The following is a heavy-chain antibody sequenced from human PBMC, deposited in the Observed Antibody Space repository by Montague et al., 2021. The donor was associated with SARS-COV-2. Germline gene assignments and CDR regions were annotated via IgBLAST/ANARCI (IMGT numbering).Heavy chain of an antibody. D-gene: IGHD4-11*01. CDR2: IYYSGST. CDR3: AREGLQDSIGYYGLDV. CDR1: GGSFSGYY. V-gene: IGHV4-34*01. J-gene: IGHJ6*02. Sequence: SETLSLTCAVYGGSFSGYYWSWIRQPPGKGLEWIGYIYYSGSTYYNPSLRSRVIISIDTSKNQFSLKLSSVTAADTAVYYCAREGLQDSIGYYGLDVWGQGTTITVS.